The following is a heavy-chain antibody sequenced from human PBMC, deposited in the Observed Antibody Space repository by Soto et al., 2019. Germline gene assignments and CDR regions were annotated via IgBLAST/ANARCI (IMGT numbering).Heavy chain of an antibody. CDR2: INHSGST. V-gene: IGHV4-34*01. CDR3: ARGEGQFYTEGTVAGLVDY. J-gene: IGHJ4*02. CDR1: GGSFSGYY. D-gene: IGHD6-19*01. Sequence: QVQLQQWGAGLLKPSETLSLTCAVYGGSFSGYYWSWIRQPPGKGLEWIGEINHSGSTNYNPSLKSRVTISVDTSKNQFSLKLSSVTAADTAVYYCARGEGQFYTEGTVAGLVDYWGQGTLVTVSS.